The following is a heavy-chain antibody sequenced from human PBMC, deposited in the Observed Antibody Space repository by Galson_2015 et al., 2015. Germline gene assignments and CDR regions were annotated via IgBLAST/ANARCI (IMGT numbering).Heavy chain of an antibody. CDR2: IYWNDDK. D-gene: IGHD7-27*01. Sequence: PALVKPTQTLTLTCTFSGFSLTSDGVGVGWIRQPPGKALEWVALIYWNDDKAYSPSLKSRLTITKDTSKNQVVLTMTNVDPVDTATYYCAQSPKKLGIAFDYWGQGTLVTVSS. V-gene: IGHV2-5*01. CDR3: AQSPKKLGIAFDY. J-gene: IGHJ4*02. CDR1: GFSLTSDGVG.